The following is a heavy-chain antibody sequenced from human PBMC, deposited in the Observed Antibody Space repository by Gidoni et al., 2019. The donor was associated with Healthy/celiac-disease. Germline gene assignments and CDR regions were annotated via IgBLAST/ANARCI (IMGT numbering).Heavy chain of an antibody. D-gene: IGHD6-19*01. V-gene: IGHV3-33*01. Sequence: QVQLVESGGGVVQPGRSLRLSCAASGFTFSSYGMHWVRQAPGKGLEGVAVIWYDGSNKYYADSVKGRFTISRDNSKNTLYLQMNSLRAEDTAVYYCARGVAVAGIDWFDPWGQGTLVTVSS. CDR1: GFTFSSYG. J-gene: IGHJ5*02. CDR3: ARGVAVAGIDWFDP. CDR2: IWYDGSNK.